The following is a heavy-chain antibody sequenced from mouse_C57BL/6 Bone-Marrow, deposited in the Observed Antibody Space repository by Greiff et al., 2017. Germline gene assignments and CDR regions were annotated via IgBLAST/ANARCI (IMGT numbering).Heavy chain of an antibody. J-gene: IGHJ4*01. D-gene: IGHD1-1*01. CDR2: IYPRSGNT. V-gene: IGHV1-81*01. CDR3: ARSPVVARYAMDY. Sequence: VQLQQSGAELARPGASVKLSCKASGYTFTSYGISWVKQRTGQGLEWIGEIYPRSGNTYYNEKFKGKATLTADKSSSTAYMERSSLTSEDSAVYFCARSPVVARYAMDYWGKGTAVTVSS. CDR1: GYTFTSYG.